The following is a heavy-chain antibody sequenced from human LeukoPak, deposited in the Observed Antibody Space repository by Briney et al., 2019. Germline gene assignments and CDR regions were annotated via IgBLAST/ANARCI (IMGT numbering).Heavy chain of an antibody. Sequence: ASVKVSWKASGYTFTSYDSNWARQATGQGLEWMGWMNPNSGNTGYAQKFQGRVTMTRNTSISTAYMELSSLRSEDTAVYYCARFSQLAYSTDPWGQGTLVTVSS. CDR2: MNPNSGNT. D-gene: IGHD6-13*01. V-gene: IGHV1-8*01. CDR1: GYTFTSYD. J-gene: IGHJ5*02. CDR3: ARFSQLAYSTDP.